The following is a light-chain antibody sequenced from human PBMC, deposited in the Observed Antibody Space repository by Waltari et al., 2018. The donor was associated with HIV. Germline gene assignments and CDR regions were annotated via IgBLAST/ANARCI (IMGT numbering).Light chain of an antibody. J-gene: IGLJ2*01. CDR1: NLGSKT. Sequence: SYVLTQPPSVSLAPGQTAKLTCWGDNLGSKTVPWYQQRPGQAPVVVIYDDTDRPSGIPERFVGSRSGNTATLTISRVEAGDEADYHCQVWDSSRDHVEFGGGTKLTVL. CDR3: QVWDSSRDHVE. V-gene: IGLV3-21*02. CDR2: DDT.